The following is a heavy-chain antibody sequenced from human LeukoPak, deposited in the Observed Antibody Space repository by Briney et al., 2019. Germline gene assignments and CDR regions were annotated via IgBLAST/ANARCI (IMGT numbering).Heavy chain of an antibody. D-gene: IGHD4-23*01. CDR3: ARESRGYGGNAWAY. Sequence: SQTLSLTCTVSGGSISSGGYYWSWIRQHPGKGLEWIGYIYYSGSTYYNPSLKSRVTISVDTSKNQFSLQLNSVTPEDTAVYYCARESRGYGGNAWAYWGQGTLVTVSS. CDR2: IYYSGST. CDR1: GGSISSGGYY. V-gene: IGHV4-31*03. J-gene: IGHJ4*02.